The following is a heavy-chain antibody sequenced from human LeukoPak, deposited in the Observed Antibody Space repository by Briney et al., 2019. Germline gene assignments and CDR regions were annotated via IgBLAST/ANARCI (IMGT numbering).Heavy chain of an antibody. CDR1: GFSFSSYA. CDR3: ARMGYSGYDSFDY. D-gene: IGHD5-12*01. V-gene: IGHV3-23*01. CDR2: ISSSGGTT. J-gene: IGHJ4*02. Sequence: GGSLRLSCAASGFSFSSYAMCWVRQAPEKGLEWVSCISSSGGTTYYADSVKGRFTISRDKSKNTLHLQMNSLRAEDRAAYYCARMGYSGYDSFDYWGQGTLVTVSS.